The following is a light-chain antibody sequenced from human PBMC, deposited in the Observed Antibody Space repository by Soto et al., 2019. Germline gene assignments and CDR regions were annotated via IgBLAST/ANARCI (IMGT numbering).Light chain of an antibody. CDR3: QQYDNVPYT. V-gene: IGKV1-33*01. CDR1: QDIRKY. CDR2: GAS. Sequence: DIQMTPSPSSLSASVGDRVTITCQASQDIRKYLNWYQQEPGKAPKLLIYGASNLETGVPSRFSGSGSGTDFTFTISSLRPEDIATYYCQQYDNVPYTFGRGTKLEIK. J-gene: IGKJ2*01.